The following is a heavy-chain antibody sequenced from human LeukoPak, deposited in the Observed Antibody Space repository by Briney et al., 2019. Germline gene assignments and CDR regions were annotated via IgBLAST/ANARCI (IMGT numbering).Heavy chain of an antibody. J-gene: IGHJ4*02. Sequence: PSETLSLTCAVSGGSISSGGYSWSWIRQPPGKGLEWIGYIYYSGSTYYNPSLKSRVTISVDTSKNQFSLKLSSVTAADTAVYYCATIDFWSGYYYFDYWGQGTLVTVSS. V-gene: IGHV4-30-4*08. CDR3: ATIDFWSGYYYFDY. CDR2: IYYSGST. D-gene: IGHD3-3*01. CDR1: GGSISSGGYS.